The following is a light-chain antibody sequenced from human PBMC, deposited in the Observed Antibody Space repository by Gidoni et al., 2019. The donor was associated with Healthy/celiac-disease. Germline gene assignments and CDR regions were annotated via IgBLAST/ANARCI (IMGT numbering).Light chain of an antibody. CDR3: QVWDSSSDHWV. CDR1: NIGSKT. V-gene: IGLV3-21*02. CDR2: HDS. Sequence: SYVLTPPPSVSVAPGQTARITFGGNNIGSKTVHWSQQNPGQAPLLVVCHDSDRPSGIPERFSGSNSGNTATLTISRVEAGDEADYYCQVWDSSSDHWVFGGGTKLTVL. J-gene: IGLJ3*02.